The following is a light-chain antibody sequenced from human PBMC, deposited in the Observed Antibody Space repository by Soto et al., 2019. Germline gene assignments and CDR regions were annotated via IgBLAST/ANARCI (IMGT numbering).Light chain of an antibody. CDR3: SSHTISSALQV. V-gene: IGLV2-14*01. CDR2: GVS. CDR1: ISDFVVYNY. Sequence: QSVLTHPASVSWSPGQSITISCTGTISDFVVYNYVSWYQQHPGKAPKLMIYGVSNRPSGVSNRFSGSKSGNTASLTISGLQADDEADYYCSSHTISSALQVFGTGTKVTVL. J-gene: IGLJ1*01.